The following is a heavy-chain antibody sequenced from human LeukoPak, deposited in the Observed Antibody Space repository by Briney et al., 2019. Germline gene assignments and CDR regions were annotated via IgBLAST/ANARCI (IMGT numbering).Heavy chain of an antibody. V-gene: IGHV3-21*01. CDR3: ARDDFWSGYSR. CDR2: ISSSTTYT. Sequence: GGSLRLSCAASGFSLSTYDMNWVRQAPGKGLEWVASISSSTTYTYYGDSVKGRFTISRDDAKNSLYLQVNSLRAEDTAVYYCARDDFWSGYSRWGQGTLVTVSS. J-gene: IGHJ4*02. D-gene: IGHD3-3*01. CDR1: GFSLSTYD.